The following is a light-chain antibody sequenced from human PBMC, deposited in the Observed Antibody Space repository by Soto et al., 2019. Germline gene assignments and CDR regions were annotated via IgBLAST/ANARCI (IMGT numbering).Light chain of an antibody. CDR2: DAS. CDR3: QQYNNFPWT. Sequence: DIQMTQSPSTLSASVGDTVTITCRAGPSITNWLAWYQQKPGRAPNLLIYDASNLEDGVPSRFSGSGSGTEFTLTISSLQPDDFATYYCQQYNNFPWTFGQGTRVDVK. CDR1: PSITNW. V-gene: IGKV1-5*01. J-gene: IGKJ1*01.